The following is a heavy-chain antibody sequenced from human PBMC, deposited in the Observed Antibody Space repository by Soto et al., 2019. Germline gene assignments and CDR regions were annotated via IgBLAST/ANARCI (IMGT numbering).Heavy chain of an antibody. D-gene: IGHD3-16*02. J-gene: IGHJ4*02. CDR1: GGSVSIGSYY. CDR3: AREAGGTYYDYVWGSYRYNYFDY. V-gene: IGHV4-61*01. CDR2: IYYSGST. Sequence: PSETLSLTCTVSGGSVSIGSYYWGWIRHPPGKGLEWIGYIYYSGSTNYNPSLKSRVTISVDTSKNQFSLKLSSVTAADTAGYYCAREAGGTYYDYVWGSYRYNYFDYWGQGTLVTVSS.